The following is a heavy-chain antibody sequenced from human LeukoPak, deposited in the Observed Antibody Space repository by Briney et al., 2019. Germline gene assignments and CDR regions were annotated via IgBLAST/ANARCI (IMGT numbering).Heavy chain of an antibody. CDR3: AKDRPDYDILTGYSNGGAFDI. J-gene: IGHJ3*02. CDR2: IRYDGSNK. D-gene: IGHD3-9*01. V-gene: IGHV3-30*02. Sequence: GGSLRLSCAASGFTVSSNYMNWVRQAPGKGLEWVAFIRYDGSNKYYADSVKGRFTISRDNSKNTLYLQMNSLRAEDTAVYYCAKDRPDYDILTGYSNGGAFDIWGQGTMVTVSS. CDR1: GFTVSSNY.